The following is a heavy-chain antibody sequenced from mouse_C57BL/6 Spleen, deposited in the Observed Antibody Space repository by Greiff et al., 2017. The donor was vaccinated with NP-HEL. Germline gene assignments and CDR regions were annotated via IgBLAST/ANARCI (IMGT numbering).Heavy chain of an antibody. Sequence: QVQLKQPGAELVKPGASVKLSCKASGYTFTSYWMHWVKQRPGQGLAWIGMIHPYSGSTNYNEKFKSKATLTVDKSSSTAYMQLSSLTSEDSAVYYCAKEGYSNYAWFAYWGQGTLVTVSA. J-gene: IGHJ3*01. CDR3: AKEGYSNYAWFAY. CDR2: IHPYSGST. D-gene: IGHD2-5*01. CDR1: GYTFTSYW. V-gene: IGHV1-64*01.